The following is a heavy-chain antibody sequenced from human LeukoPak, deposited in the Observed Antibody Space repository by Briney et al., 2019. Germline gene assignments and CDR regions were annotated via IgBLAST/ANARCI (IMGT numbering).Heavy chain of an antibody. D-gene: IGHD3-3*01. CDR3: GRDAGDFWSGSSFDY. V-gene: IGHV1-2*02. J-gene: IGHJ4*02. CDR1: GYTFIGYY. CDR2: INPNSGGT. Sequence: ASVKVSCKACGYTFIGYYMHGVRQAAAQEGEWMGWINPNSGGTHYAQKFQGRVTMTRDKSISTAYMELSRLRSDDTAVYYCGRDAGDFWSGSSFDYWGEGALVTVSS.